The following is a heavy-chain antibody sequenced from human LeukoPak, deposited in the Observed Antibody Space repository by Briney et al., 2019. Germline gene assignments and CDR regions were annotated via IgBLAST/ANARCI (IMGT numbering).Heavy chain of an antibody. J-gene: IGHJ4*02. CDR1: GFTFSSYS. CDR3: ARDSPLTNYFDY. V-gene: IGHV3-21*01. CDR2: ISSSSSYI. D-gene: IGHD3-3*01. Sequence: PGGSLRLSCAASGFTFSSYSMNWVRQAPGKGLEWVSSISSSSSYIYYADSVKGRFTISRDNAKNSLYLQMNSLRAEDTAVYYCARDSPLTNYFDYWGQGTLVTVSS.